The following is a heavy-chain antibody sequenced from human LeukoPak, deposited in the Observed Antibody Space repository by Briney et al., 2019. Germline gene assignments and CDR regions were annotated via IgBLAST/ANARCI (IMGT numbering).Heavy chain of an antibody. CDR3: VRSGSVRGKGWFDP. CDR2: INSDGSGT. Sequence: PGGSLRLSCAASGFTFSSYWMHWVRQAPGKGLVWVSRINSDGSGTSYADSVKGRFTISRDNSKNTLYLQMNSLRAEDTAVYYCVRSGSVRGKGWFDPWGQGTLVTVSS. V-gene: IGHV3-74*01. D-gene: IGHD3-10*01. CDR1: GFTFSSYW. J-gene: IGHJ5*02.